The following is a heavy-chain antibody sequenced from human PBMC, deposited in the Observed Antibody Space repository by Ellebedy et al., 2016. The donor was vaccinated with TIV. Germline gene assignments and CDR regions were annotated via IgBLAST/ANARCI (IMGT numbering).Heavy chain of an antibody. J-gene: IGHJ4*02. CDR3: AVFSGYDPSFDY. V-gene: IGHV4-31*03. D-gene: IGHD5-12*01. Sequence: MPSETLSLTCTVSGGSISSGGYYWSWIRQHPGKGLEWIGYIYYSGSTYYNPSLKSRVTISVDTSKNQFSLKLSSVTAADTAVYYCAVFSGYDPSFDYWGQGTLVTVSS. CDR1: GGSISSGGYY. CDR2: IYYSGST.